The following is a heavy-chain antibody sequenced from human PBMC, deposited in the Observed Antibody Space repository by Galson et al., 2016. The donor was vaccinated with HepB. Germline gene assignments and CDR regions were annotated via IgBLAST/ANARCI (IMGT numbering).Heavy chain of an antibody. V-gene: IGHV1-18*01. Sequence: SVKVSCKASTYSFTTYGISWMRQAPGQGLEWMGWISAHSGDTSYAQKLQGRLTMTTDTSTSTAYMELMSLTSDDTAVYYGVRGGPRMTTVTYFWGQGTLVTVSS. CDR3: VRGGPRMTTVTYF. CDR2: ISAHSGDT. D-gene: IGHD4-17*01. J-gene: IGHJ4*02. CDR1: TYSFTTYG.